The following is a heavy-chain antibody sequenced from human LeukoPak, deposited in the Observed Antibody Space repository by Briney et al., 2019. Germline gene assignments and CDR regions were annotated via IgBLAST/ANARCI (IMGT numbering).Heavy chain of an antibody. CDR2: IYSSGST. V-gene: IGHV4-39*07. CDR3: ARDDTYFDSSGYYFAFDI. Sequence: PSETLSLTYTVSGGSISSSFYYWGWIRQPPGKGLEWIGSIYSSGSTYYNPSLKSRVTISVDTSKNQFSLKLRSVTAADTAVYYCARDDTYFDSSGYYFAFDIWGQGTMVTVSS. J-gene: IGHJ3*02. D-gene: IGHD3-22*01. CDR1: GGSISSSFYY.